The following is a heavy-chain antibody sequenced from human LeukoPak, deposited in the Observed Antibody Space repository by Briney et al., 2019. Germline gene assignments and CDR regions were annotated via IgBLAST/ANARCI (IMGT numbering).Heavy chain of an antibody. Sequence: PSETLSLTCTVSGGSISSYYWSWIRQPAGKGLEWIGRIYTSGSTNYNPSLKSRVTISVDTSKNQVSLTVTSVTAADTAMFYCARLMADPNAFDFWGQGTMVTVSS. V-gene: IGHV4-4*07. J-gene: IGHJ3*01. CDR1: GGSISSYY. CDR3: ARLMADPNAFDF. D-gene: IGHD2-8*01. CDR2: IYTSGST.